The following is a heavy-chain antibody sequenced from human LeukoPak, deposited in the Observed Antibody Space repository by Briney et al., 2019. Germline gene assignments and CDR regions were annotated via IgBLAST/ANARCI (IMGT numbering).Heavy chain of an antibody. D-gene: IGHD3-22*01. CDR2: ISSSGSTI. CDR3: ARALSYYDSSGYYYYYYMDV. J-gene: IGHJ6*03. V-gene: IGHV3-11*04. Sequence: GGSLRLSCAASGFTFSDYYMSWIRQAPGKGLEWVSYISSSGSTIYYADSVKGQFTVSRDNAKNSLYLQMNSLRAEDTAVYYCARALSYYDSSGYYYYYYMDVWGKGTTVTVSS. CDR1: GFTFSDYY.